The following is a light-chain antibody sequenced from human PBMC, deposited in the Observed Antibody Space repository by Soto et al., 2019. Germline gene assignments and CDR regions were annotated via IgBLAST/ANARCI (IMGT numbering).Light chain of an antibody. J-gene: IGLJ3*02. Sequence: QAVVTQPPSASGTPGQSLTMSCSGSSSNVGSHFVYWYQHLPGTAPKLLIYRDAQRPSGVPARFFGSKSGTSASLAISGLRSEDEADYYCAVWDDSLTGWVFGGGTQLTVL. V-gene: IGLV1-47*01. CDR1: SSNVGSHF. CDR3: AVWDDSLTGWV. CDR2: RDA.